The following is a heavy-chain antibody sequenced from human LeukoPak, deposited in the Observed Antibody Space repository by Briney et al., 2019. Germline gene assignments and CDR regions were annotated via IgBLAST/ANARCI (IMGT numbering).Heavy chain of an antibody. CDR2: INPNSGGT. V-gene: IGHV1-2*02. D-gene: IGHD1-26*01. CDR1: GYTFTGYY. CDR3: ARDGRVGATTTDYYGMDV. Sequence: ASVKVSCKASGYTFTGYYMHWVRQAPGQGLEWMGWINPNSGGTNYAQKFQGRVTMTRDTSISTAYMELNRLRSDDTAVYYCARDGRVGATTTDYYGMDVWGQGTTVTVSS. J-gene: IGHJ6*02.